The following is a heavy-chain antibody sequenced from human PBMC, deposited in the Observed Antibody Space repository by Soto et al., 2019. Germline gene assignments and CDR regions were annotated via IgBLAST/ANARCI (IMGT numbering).Heavy chain of an antibody. CDR2: INPNSGGT. CDR3: ARERIGYCSGGSCYDFDY. CDR1: GYTFTGYY. D-gene: IGHD2-15*01. Sequence: ASVKVSCKASGYTFTGYYMHWVRQAPGQGLEWMGWINPNSGGTNYAQKFQGWVTMTRDTSISTAYMELSRLRSDGTAVYYCARERIGYCSGGSCYDFDYWGQGTLVTVSS. J-gene: IGHJ4*02. V-gene: IGHV1-2*04.